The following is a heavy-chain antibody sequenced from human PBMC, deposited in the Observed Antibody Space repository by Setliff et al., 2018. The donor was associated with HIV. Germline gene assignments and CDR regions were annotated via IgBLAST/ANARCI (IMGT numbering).Heavy chain of an antibody. V-gene: IGHV1-8*03. CDR1: GYTFSDYY. Sequence: ASVKVSCKASGYTFSDYYLHWVRQATGQGLEWMGWMNPNSGNRGYEQKFQGSFTISRNTSISTDYMELSGLRSEDTAVYYCARGRGRYYDRRSYLDYWGQGTLVTVSS. CDR3: ARGRGRYYDRRSYLDY. D-gene: IGHD3-16*02. CDR2: MNPNSGNR. J-gene: IGHJ4*02.